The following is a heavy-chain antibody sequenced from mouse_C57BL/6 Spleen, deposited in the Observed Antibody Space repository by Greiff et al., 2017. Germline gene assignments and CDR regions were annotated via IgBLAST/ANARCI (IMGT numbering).Heavy chain of an antibody. Sequence: VQLQQPGAELVRPGSSVKLSCKASGYTFTSYWMDWVKQRPGQGLEWIGNIYPSDSETHYNQKFKDKATLTVDKSSSTAYMQLSSLTSEDSAVYYCARAYDGYYNYFDYGGQGTTLTVSS. CDR2: IYPSDSET. D-gene: IGHD2-3*01. V-gene: IGHV1-61*01. CDR1: GYTFTSYW. J-gene: IGHJ2*01. CDR3: ARAYDGYYNYFDY.